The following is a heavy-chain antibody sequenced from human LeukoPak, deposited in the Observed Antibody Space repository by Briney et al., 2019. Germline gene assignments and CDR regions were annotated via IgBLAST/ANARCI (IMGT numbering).Heavy chain of an antibody. CDR2: FDPEDGET. CDR3: ARLGSIAVAGTGGDDYYYGMDV. V-gene: IGHV1-24*01. CDR1: GYTLTELS. D-gene: IGHD6-19*01. Sequence: PGASVKVSCKVSGYTLTELSMHWVRQAPGKGLEWMGGFDPEDGETIYAQKFQGRVTMTEDTSTDTAYMELSSLRSEDTAVYYCARLGSIAVAGTGGDDYYYGMDVWGQGTTVTVSS. J-gene: IGHJ6*02.